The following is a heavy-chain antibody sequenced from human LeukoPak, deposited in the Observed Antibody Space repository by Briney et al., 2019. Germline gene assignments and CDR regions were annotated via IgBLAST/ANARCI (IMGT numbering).Heavy chain of an antibody. Sequence: ASVKVSCKASGHAFTSYGISWVRQAPGQGLEWMGWISAYNGNTSYAQKLQGRVTMTTDTSTSTAYMELRSLRSDDTAVYYCARGEAVAPDAFDIWGQGTMVTVSS. D-gene: IGHD6-19*01. CDR1: GHAFTSYG. V-gene: IGHV1-18*01. CDR2: ISAYNGNT. J-gene: IGHJ3*02. CDR3: ARGEAVAPDAFDI.